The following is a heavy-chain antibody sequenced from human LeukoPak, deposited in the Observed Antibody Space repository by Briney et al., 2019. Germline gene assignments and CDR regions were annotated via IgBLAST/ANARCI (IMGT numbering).Heavy chain of an antibody. J-gene: IGHJ4*02. Sequence: SETLSLTCTVSGGSISSSSDYWGWIRQPPGKGLEWIGSIYHSGRTYYNPSLKSRVTISVDTSKNQFSLQLSSVTAADTAVYFCARDSTVFGVVFDYWGQGILVTVSS. V-gene: IGHV4-39*01. D-gene: IGHD3-3*01. CDR1: GGSISSSSDY. CDR3: ARDSTVFGVVFDY. CDR2: IYHSGRT.